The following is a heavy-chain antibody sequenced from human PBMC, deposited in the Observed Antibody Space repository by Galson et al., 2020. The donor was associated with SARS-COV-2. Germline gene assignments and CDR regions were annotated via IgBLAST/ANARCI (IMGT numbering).Heavy chain of an antibody. CDR1: GGSISSGGYY. Sequence: SETLSLTCTVSGGSISSGGYYWSWIRQPPGKGLEWIGYIYYSGSTYYNPSLKSRVTISVDTSKNQFSLKLSSVTAADTAVYYCARDVGSSWAADAFDIWGQGTMVTVSS. CDR2: IYYSGST. D-gene: IGHD6-13*01. CDR3: ARDVGSSWAADAFDI. J-gene: IGHJ3*02. V-gene: IGHV4-31*03.